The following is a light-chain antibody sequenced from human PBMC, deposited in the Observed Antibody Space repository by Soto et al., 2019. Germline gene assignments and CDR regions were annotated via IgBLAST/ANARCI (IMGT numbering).Light chain of an antibody. CDR2: DAS. V-gene: IGKV1-5*01. CDR3: QQYNSYLWT. CDR1: QSISSW. J-gene: IGKJ1*01. Sequence: DIQITQSPSTLSASVGDRLTITCRASQSISSWLAWYQQKPGKAPKLLIYDASSLESGVPSRFSGSGAGTECTLTISSLQPDDFATDYCQQYNSYLWTFGQGTKVDIK.